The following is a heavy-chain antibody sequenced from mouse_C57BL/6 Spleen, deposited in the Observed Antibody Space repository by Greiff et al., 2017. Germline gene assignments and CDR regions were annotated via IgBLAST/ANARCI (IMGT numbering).Heavy chain of an antibody. CDR1: GYAFTNYL. Sequence: VQLKESGAELVRPGTSVKVSCKASGYAFTNYLIEWVKQRPGQGLEWIGVINPGSGGTNYNEKFKGKATLTADKSSSTAYMQLSSLTSEDSAVYFCARSGDGSSYWGQGTTLTVSS. D-gene: IGHD1-1*01. V-gene: IGHV1-54*01. CDR2: INPGSGGT. CDR3: ARSGDGSSY. J-gene: IGHJ2*01.